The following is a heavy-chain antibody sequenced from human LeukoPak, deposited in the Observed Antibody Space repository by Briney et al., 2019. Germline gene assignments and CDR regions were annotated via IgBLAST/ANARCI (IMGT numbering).Heavy chain of an antibody. D-gene: IGHD3-10*01. CDR1: GFTFSSYW. Sequence: PGGSLRLSCADSGFTFSSYWMSWVRQAPGKGLEWVANIKQDGSEKYYVDSVKGRFTISRDNAKNSLYLQMNSLRAEDTAVYYCARVDYSDAFDIWGQGTMVTVSS. V-gene: IGHV3-7*01. CDR3: ARVDYSDAFDI. CDR2: IKQDGSEK. J-gene: IGHJ3*02.